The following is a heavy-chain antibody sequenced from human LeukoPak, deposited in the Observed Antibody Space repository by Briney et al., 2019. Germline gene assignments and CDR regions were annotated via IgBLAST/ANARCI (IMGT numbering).Heavy chain of an antibody. CDR2: VSDSGSTT. Sequence: GGSLRLSCTASGFPFSNYAMNWVRQAPGEGLEWVAGVSDSGSTTNYADSVKGRFTISRDDSTNNLYLQMNSLRVDDTAIYYCGRGSRETIIFYYYYMDVWGKGTTVIVSS. V-gene: IGHV3-23*01. CDR3: GRGSRETIIFYYYYMDV. D-gene: IGHD2/OR15-2a*01. CDR1: GFPFSNYA. J-gene: IGHJ6*03.